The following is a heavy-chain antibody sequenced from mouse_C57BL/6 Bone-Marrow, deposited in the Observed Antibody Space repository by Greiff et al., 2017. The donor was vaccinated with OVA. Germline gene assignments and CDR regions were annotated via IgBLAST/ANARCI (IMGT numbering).Heavy chain of an antibody. V-gene: IGHV6-6*01. CDR2: IRNKANNHAT. CDR1: GFTFSDAW. CDR3: TRPITTVYAMDY. Sequence: EVQLQESGGGLVQPGGSMKLSCAASGFTFSDAWMDWVRQSPEKGLEWVAEIRNKANNHATYYAESVKGRFTISRDDSKSSVYLQMNSLRAEDTGIYYCTRPITTVYAMDYWGQGTSVTVSS. J-gene: IGHJ4*01. D-gene: IGHD1-1*01.